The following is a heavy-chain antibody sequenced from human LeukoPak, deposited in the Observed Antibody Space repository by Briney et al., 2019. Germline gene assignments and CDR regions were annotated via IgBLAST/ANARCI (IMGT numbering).Heavy chain of an antibody. V-gene: IGHV1-46*01. D-gene: IGHD3-22*01. CDR3: ASADYYDSSGYLFDY. J-gene: IGHJ4*02. CDR2: INPSGGST. CDR1: GYTFTSYY. Sequence: ASVKVSCKASGYTFTSYYMHWVRQAPGQGLEWMGIINPSGGSTSYAQKFQGRVTLTRDTSTSTVYMELSSVTAADTAVYYCASADYYDSSGYLFDYWGQGTLVTVSS.